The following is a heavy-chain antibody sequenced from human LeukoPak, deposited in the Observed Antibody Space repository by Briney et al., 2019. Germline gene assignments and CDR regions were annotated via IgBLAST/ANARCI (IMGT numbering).Heavy chain of an antibody. V-gene: IGHV3-23*01. CDR2: ISGSGGST. CDR1: GGSFSGYY. CDR3: AKEERDY. Sequence: ETLSLTCAVYGGSFSGYYWSWVRQAPGEGLEWVSAISGSGGSTYYADSVKGRFTISRDNSKNTLYLQMNSLRAEDTAVYYCAKEERDYWGQGTLVTVSS. J-gene: IGHJ4*02.